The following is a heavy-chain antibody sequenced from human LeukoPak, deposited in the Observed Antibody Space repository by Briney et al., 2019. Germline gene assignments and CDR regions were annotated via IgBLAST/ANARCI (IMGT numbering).Heavy chain of an antibody. CDR2: ISADGSTT. CDR1: GFTLNNYY. D-gene: IGHD6-13*01. Sequence: GGSLRLSCAASGFTLNNYYMYWIRQAPGRGLVWVSRISADGSTTIYADFVKGRFTISRDSAKNTLYLQMNSLRVEDTAVYYCVRDIAPVGTVWFDPWGQGTLVTVSS. CDR3: VRDIAPVGTVWFDP. J-gene: IGHJ5*02. V-gene: IGHV3-74*01.